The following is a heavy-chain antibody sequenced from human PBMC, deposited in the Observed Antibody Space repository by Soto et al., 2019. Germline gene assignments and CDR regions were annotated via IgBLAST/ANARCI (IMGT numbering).Heavy chain of an antibody. CDR1: GFTLDAYA. Sequence: QVKLEETGGGVVQAGGSVKLSCAASGFTLDAYAIHWVRRTPDKGLEWVAVVSYDGKLKYYADYVRGRFTISRDDSRSTVDLQMTSLTGDDSAVYYCGKDREGLQLVVALDHWGQGALVTVS. J-gene: IGHJ4*02. CDR2: VSYDGKLK. D-gene: IGHD2-8*02. CDR3: GKDREGLQLVVALDH. V-gene: IGHV3-30*18.